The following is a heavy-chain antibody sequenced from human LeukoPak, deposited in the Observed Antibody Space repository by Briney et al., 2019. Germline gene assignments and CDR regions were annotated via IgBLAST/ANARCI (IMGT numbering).Heavy chain of an antibody. V-gene: IGHV6-1*01. D-gene: IGHD5-24*01. CDR3: ARWLHQQADMDV. Sequence: SQTLSLTCAISGDSVSSNSAAWNWIRQSPSRGLEWLGMTYYSSKWFNNYAISVKSRITIDPDTSKNQFSLQLNSVTPEDTAVYYCARWLHQQADMDVWSQGTTVTV. J-gene: IGHJ6*02. CDR2: TYYSSKWFN. CDR1: GDSVSSNSAA.